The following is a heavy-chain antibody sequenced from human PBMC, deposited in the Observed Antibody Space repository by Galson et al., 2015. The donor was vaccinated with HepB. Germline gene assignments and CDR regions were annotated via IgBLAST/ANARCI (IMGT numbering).Heavy chain of an antibody. CDR3: VRDAMGRGSGSYSAFDY. J-gene: IGHJ4*02. CDR1: GYSFTAYW. D-gene: IGHD1-26*01. Sequence: QSGAEVKKPGESLKISCKGSGYSFTAYWIGWVRQMPGKGLEWMGIIYPSNSDTRYSPSFQDQVTISADKSISTAYLQWSSLKASDTAMYYCVRDAMGRGSGSYSAFDYWGQGTLVAVSS. V-gene: IGHV5-51*01. CDR2: IYPSNSDT.